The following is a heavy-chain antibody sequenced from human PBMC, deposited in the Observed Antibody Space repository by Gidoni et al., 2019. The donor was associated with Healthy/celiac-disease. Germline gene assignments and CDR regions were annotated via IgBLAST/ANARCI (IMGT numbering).Heavy chain of an antibody. J-gene: IGHJ4*02. CDR3: ARATIYCGGDCYGED. CDR2: INHSGST. D-gene: IGHD2-21*02. V-gene: IGHV4-34*01. Sequence: QVQLPQWGAGLLKPSETLSLTCAVYVGSFSGYYWSWIRQPPGKGLAWIGEINHSGSTNYNPSLKSRVTISVDTSKNQFSLKLSSVTAADTAVYYCARATIYCGGDCYGEDWGQGTLVTVSS. CDR1: VGSFSGYY.